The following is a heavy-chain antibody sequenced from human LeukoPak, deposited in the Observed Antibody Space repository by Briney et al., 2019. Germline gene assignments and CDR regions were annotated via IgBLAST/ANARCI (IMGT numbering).Heavy chain of an antibody. CDR3: ARDLGSSSSNYYYYYYMDV. CDR2: IYSDGST. CDR1: GFTVSSNY. D-gene: IGHD6-6*01. Sequence: GGSLRLSCAASGFTVSSNYMSWVRQAPGKGLEWVSVIYSDGSTYYADSVKGRFTISRDNSKNTLYLQMNSLRAEDTAVYYCARDLGSSSSNYYYYYYMDVWGKGTTVTVSS. J-gene: IGHJ6*03. V-gene: IGHV3-53*01.